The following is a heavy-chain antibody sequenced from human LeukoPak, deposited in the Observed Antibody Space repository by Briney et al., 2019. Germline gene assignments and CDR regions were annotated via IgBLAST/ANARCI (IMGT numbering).Heavy chain of an antibody. CDR1: GGSISSYY. CDR3: AGTTTGWAYYFDY. D-gene: IGHD4-11*01. J-gene: IGHJ4*02. V-gene: IGHV4-59*01. Sequence: SETLSLTCTVSGGSISSYYWTWIRQPPGKGLEWIGYIHSRGNTNYNPSLKSRVTISVDTSKNQFSLKLSSVTAADTAVYYCAGTTTGWAYYFDYWGQGTLVTVSS. CDR2: IHSRGNT.